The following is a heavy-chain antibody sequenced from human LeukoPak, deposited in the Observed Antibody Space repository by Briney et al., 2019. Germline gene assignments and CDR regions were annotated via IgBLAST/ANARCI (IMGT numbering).Heavy chain of an antibody. CDR3: ARVAYGSGSSPYFDY. J-gene: IGHJ4*02. D-gene: IGHD3-10*01. CDR1: GGSISSSSYY. Sequence: SETLSLTCTVSGGSISSSSYYWGWIRQPPGTGLEWIGSIYYSGSTYYNPSLKSRVTISVDTSKNQFSLKLSSVTAADTAVYYCARVAYGSGSSPYFDYWGQGTLVTVS. V-gene: IGHV4-39*01. CDR2: IYYSGST.